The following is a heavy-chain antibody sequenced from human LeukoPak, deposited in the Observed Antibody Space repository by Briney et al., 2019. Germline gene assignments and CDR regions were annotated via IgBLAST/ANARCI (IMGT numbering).Heavy chain of an antibody. D-gene: IGHD6-19*01. V-gene: IGHV4-31*03. J-gene: IGHJ4*02. CDR3: ANGRAVAGKGYFDY. CDR1: GGSISSGGYY. Sequence: SQTLSLTCTVSGGSISSGGYYWSWIRQHPGKGLEWIGYIYYSGSTYYNPSLKSRVTMSVDTSKNQFSLKLSSVTAADTAVYYCANGRAVAGKGYFDYWGQGTLVTVSS. CDR2: IYYSGST.